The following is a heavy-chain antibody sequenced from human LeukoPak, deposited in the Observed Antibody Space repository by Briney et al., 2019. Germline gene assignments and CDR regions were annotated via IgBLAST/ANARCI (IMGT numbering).Heavy chain of an antibody. CDR1: GGSISSGGYY. V-gene: IGHV4-30-2*01. CDR2: IYHSGST. Sequence: SQTLSLTCTVSGGSISSGGYYWSWIRQPPGKGLEWIGYIYHSGSTYYNPSLKSRVTISVDRSKDQFSLKLSSVTAADTAVYYCASSGYDYVDYWGQGTLVTVSS. CDR3: ASSGYDYVDY. D-gene: IGHD6-13*01. J-gene: IGHJ4*02.